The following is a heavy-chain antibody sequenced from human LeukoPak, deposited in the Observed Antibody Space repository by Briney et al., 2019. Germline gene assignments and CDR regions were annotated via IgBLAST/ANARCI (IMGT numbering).Heavy chain of an antibody. CDR3: ARDPTFGELLTNWFDP. CDR1: GYTFTGYY. J-gene: IGHJ5*02. CDR2: INPNSGGT. V-gene: IGHV1-2*02. D-gene: IGHD3-10*01. Sequence: ASVKVSCKASGYTFTGYYMHWVRQAPGQGLEWMGWINPNSGGTNYAQKFQGRVTMTRDTSISTAYMELSRLRSDDTAVYYCARDPTFGELLTNWFDPWGQGTLVTVSS.